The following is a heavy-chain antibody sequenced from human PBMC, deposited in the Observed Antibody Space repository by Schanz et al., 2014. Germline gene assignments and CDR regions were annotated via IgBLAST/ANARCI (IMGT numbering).Heavy chain of an antibody. V-gene: IGHV1-69*04. J-gene: IGHJ4*02. CDR1: GYTFGRIG. D-gene: IGHD5-12*01. CDR2: VIPVLAIT. Sequence: QAQLVQSGAEVKGPGASVKVSCKASGYTFGRIGISWARQAPGQGLEWMVRVIPVLAITSHTQRFQDRVTVTADKATSTVYMELSSLRSDDTAIYYCARGAYSGYDHFDSWGQGTLVTVSS. CDR3: ARGAYSGYDHFDS.